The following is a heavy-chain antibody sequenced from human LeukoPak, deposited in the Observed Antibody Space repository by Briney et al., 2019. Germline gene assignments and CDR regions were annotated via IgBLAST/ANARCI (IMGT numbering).Heavy chain of an antibody. J-gene: IGHJ4*02. Sequence: SETLSLTCTVSGGSISSSSYYWGWIRQPPGKGLEWIGSIYYSGSTYYNPSLKSRVTISVDTSKNQFSLKLSSVTAADTAVYYCARLYYDILTGYPGYFDYWGQGTLVTVSS. CDR2: IYYSGST. CDR3: ARLYYDILTGYPGYFDY. V-gene: IGHV4-39*07. CDR1: GGSISSSSYY. D-gene: IGHD3-9*01.